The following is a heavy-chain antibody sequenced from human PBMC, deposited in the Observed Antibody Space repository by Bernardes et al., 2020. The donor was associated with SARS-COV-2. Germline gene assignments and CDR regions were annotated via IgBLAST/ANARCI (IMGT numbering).Heavy chain of an antibody. CDR3: ARGRDCGGYSCNGHDYYGMDV. Sequence: GGSLRLSCVVSGFTFSSYWMHWVRQAPGKGLVWVSRIDTDGSVTTYADSVKGRFTISRDNGKNTLYLHLNTLRAEDTAVYYCARGRDCGGYSCNGHDYYGMDVWGQGTTVTVSS. CDR2: IDTDGSVT. J-gene: IGHJ6*02. D-gene: IGHD2-21*01. CDR1: GFTFSSYW. V-gene: IGHV3-74*01.